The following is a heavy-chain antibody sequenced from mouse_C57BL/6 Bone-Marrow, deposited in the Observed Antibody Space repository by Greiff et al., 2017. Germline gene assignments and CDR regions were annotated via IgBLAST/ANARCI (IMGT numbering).Heavy chain of an antibody. D-gene: IGHD1-1*01. J-gene: IGHJ4*01. CDR3: ARSEYYGFYAMDY. CDR1: GYAFSSSW. V-gene: IGHV1-82*01. Sequence: VKLVESGPELVKPGASVKISCKASGYAFSSSWMNWVKQRPGKGLEWIGRIYPGDGDTNYNGKFKSKATLTADKSSSPAYMQLSRLTSEDSAVYFCARSEYYGFYAMDYWGQGTSVTVSS. CDR2: IYPGDGDT.